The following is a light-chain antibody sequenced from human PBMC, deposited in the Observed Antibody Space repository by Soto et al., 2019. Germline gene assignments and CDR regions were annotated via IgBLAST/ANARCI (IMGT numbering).Light chain of an antibody. Sequence: DIQMTQSPSSVSASVGDRVTITCRASQDISTWLAWYQQKPGKAPNLLIYDASSLESGVPARFSGSGFGTDFTLTISSLQPEDFATYYCQQANSFPFTFGPGTKVDIK. CDR3: QQANSFPFT. V-gene: IGKV1-12*01. CDR1: QDISTW. J-gene: IGKJ3*01. CDR2: DAS.